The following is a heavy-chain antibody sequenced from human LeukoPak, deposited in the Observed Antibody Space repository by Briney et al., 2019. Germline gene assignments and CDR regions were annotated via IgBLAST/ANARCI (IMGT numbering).Heavy chain of an antibody. CDR1: GYTFTSYG. J-gene: IGHJ4*02. D-gene: IGHD1-7*01. Sequence: ASVKVSCKASGYTFTSYGISWVRQAPGQGLEWMGWISAYNGNTNYAQKLQGRVTMTTDTSTSTAYTELRSLRSDDTAVYYCARDLVGVGIGWHWNYVAAFDYWGQGTLVTVSS. CDR3: ARDLVGVGIGWHWNYVAAFDY. V-gene: IGHV1-18*01. CDR2: ISAYNGNT.